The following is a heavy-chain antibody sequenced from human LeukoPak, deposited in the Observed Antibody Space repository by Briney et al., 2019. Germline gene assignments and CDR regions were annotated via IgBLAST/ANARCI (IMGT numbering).Heavy chain of an antibody. CDR1: GFTFNSYW. Sequence: GGSLRLSCPASGFTFNSYWMTWVRQAPGKGLEWVANIKQDGSEKNYVDSVKGRFTISRDNAQNSLYLQMNSLRAEDTAVYYCARGIAVTAGNVYYWGQGTLVTVSS. CDR3: ARGIAVTAGNVYY. J-gene: IGHJ4*02. CDR2: IKQDGSEK. V-gene: IGHV3-7*04. D-gene: IGHD6-19*01.